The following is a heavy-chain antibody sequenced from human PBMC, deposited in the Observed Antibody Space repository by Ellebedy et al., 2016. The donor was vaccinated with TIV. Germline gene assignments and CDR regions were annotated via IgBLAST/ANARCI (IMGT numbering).Heavy chain of an antibody. Sequence: SETLSLTCTVSGGSMNTSTYYWAWVRQPPGKGLEWIGSIFYSGSSYSNPSLKSRLTMTIDTSKSRFSLSLNSVTDADTAVYYCARHTIGCGELFELDPWGRGTLVTVSS. CDR3: ARHTIGCGELFELDP. CDR1: GGSMNTSTYY. D-gene: IGHD1-26*01. CDR2: IFYSGSS. J-gene: IGHJ5*02. V-gene: IGHV4-39*01.